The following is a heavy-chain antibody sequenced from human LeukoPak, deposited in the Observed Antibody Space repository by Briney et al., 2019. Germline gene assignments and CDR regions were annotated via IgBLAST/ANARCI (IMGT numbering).Heavy chain of an antibody. CDR3: ARVSSSSSWYIDY. D-gene: IGHD6-13*01. V-gene: IGHV3-74*01. CDR1: TFTFSNYW. Sequence: GGSLRLSCAASTFTFSNYWMHWVRQAPGEGLIWVSRINSDGSITSYADAVRGRFTISRDNAKNTLYLQVNSLRAEDTAVYYCARVSSSSSWYIDYWGQGTLVTVSS. CDR2: INSDGSIT. J-gene: IGHJ4*02.